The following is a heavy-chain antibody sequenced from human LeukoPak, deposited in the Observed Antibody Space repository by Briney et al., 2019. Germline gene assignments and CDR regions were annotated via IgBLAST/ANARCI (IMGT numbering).Heavy chain of an antibody. CDR2: ISVSGGSR. D-gene: IGHD6-19*01. V-gene: IGHV3-23*01. Sequence: RGSLRLSPAASGFAFSNQAMGWVRQAPRKGLEWVSAISVSGGSRYYADCVKGRFTIARDNYINAVFMEMNTLRAEDTAVYYCVKDARRTSGWYFFDFWGHGTRVTVSS. CDR1: GFAFSNQA. CDR3: VKDARRTSGWYFFDF. J-gene: IGHJ4*01.